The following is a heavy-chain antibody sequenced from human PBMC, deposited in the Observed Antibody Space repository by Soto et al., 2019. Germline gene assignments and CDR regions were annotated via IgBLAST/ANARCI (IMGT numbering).Heavy chain of an antibody. CDR3: ASMKTLGSLNCFLF. Sequence: SVKVSCKASGYSFTNNDVSWVRQATGQGLEWMGWMNPGSGDTGYAQKFQGRVTMTRDISIATAYMELSSLRSDDTAIYYCASMKTLGSLNCFLFCGQGTLGSVFS. J-gene: IGHJ4*02. CDR1: GYSFTNND. CDR2: MNPGSGDT. D-gene: IGHD3-16*01. V-gene: IGHV1-8*01.